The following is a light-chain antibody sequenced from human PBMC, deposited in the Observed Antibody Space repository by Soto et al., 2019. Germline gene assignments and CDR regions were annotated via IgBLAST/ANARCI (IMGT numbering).Light chain of an antibody. CDR3: QQYGSSPLT. Sequence: EIVLTQSPGTLSLSPGERATLSCRASQSVSSNCLAWYQQKPGQAPRLLIYDASSGATGIPDRFSGSGSGTDFTLTISRLEPEEFAVYYCQQYGSSPLTFGQGSKVEIK. J-gene: IGKJ1*01. CDR1: QSVSSNC. CDR2: DAS. V-gene: IGKV3-20*01.